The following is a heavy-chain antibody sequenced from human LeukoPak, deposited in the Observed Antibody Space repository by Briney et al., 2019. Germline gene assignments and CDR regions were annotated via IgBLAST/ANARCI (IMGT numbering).Heavy chain of an antibody. Sequence: PGGSLRLSCAASGFTVSRKYMRWVRQAPGKGLEWVAVTYTDASTYYADSVKGRFTISRDNSKNTVYLQMNSLRAEDTAVYYCIRDYGDYWGQGTLVTVSS. CDR1: GFTVSRKY. V-gene: IGHV3-53*01. CDR3: IRDYGDY. J-gene: IGHJ4*02. CDR2: TYTDAST. D-gene: IGHD4/OR15-4a*01.